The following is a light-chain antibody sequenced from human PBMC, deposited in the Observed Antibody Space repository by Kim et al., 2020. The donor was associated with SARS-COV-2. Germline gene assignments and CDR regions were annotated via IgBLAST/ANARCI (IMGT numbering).Light chain of an antibody. CDR2: GKN. CDR1: SLRSYY. CDR3: NSRDSSGNHV. V-gene: IGLV3-19*01. Sequence: SSELTQDPAVSVALGQTVRITCQGDSLRSYYASWYQQKPGQAPVLVIYGKNNRPSGIPDRFSGSSSGNTSSLTITGAQAEDVADYYCNSRDSSGNHVFGT. J-gene: IGLJ1*01.